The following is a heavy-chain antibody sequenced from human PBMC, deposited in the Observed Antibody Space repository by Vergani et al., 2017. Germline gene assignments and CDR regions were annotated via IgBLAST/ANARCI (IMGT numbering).Heavy chain of an antibody. V-gene: IGHV4-4*07. CDR3: ARTTYYYDSSGYRAEFNYFDY. D-gene: IGHD3-22*01. CDR2: IYTSGST. CDR1: GGSISSYY. J-gene: IGHJ4*02. Sequence: QVQLQESGPGLVKPSETLSLTCTVSGGSISSYYWSWIRQPAGKGLEWIGRIYTSGSTNYNPSLKSRVTISVDTSKNQFSLKLSSVTAADTAVYYCARTTYYYDSSGYRAEFNYFDYWGQGTLVTVSS.